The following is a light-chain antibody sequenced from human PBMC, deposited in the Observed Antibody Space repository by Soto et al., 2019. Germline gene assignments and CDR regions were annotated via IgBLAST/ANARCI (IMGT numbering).Light chain of an antibody. Sequence: DIQMTQSPSTLSASVGDRVTITCRASQSISSWLAWYQQKPGKAPKLLISHASRLESGVPSRFSGSGSGTEFTLSISSLQPDDFATYYCQKYNSYSRTFGQGTKVKSN. CDR1: QSISSW. V-gene: IGKV1-5*03. CDR3: QKYNSYSRT. CDR2: HAS. J-gene: IGKJ1*01.